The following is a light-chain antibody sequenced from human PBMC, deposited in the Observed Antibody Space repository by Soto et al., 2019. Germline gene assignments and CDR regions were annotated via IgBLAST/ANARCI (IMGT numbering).Light chain of an antibody. CDR1: QSVSSN. V-gene: IGKV3D-15*01. Sequence: ESVLTQSPATLSLSPGERATLSCRASQSVSSNLAWYQQKPGQAPRLLIFGASSRATGIPARFSGSGSGTEFNLTISSLQSEDFAVYFCQQYDDWLRLTFGGGTKVDIK. J-gene: IGKJ4*01. CDR2: GAS. CDR3: QQYDDWLRLT.